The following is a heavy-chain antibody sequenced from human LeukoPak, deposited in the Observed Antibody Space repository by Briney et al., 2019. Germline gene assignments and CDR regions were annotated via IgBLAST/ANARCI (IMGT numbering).Heavy chain of an antibody. Sequence: SQTLTLTCTVSGGSISSGGYYWSWIRQHPGKGLEWIGYIYYSGSTYYNASLKSRVTISVDTSKSQFSLKLSSVTAADTAVYYCARVNYGDYVDYWGQGTLVTVSS. V-gene: IGHV4-31*03. CDR3: ARVNYGDYVDY. J-gene: IGHJ4*02. D-gene: IGHD4-17*01. CDR1: GGSISSGGYY. CDR2: IYYSGST.